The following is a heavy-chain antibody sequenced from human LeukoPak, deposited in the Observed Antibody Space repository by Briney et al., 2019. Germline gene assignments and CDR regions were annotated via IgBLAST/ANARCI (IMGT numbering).Heavy chain of an antibody. CDR1: GYTFTSFY. CDR3: ARDGEYYDSRGSYFDS. CDR2: INPSSGST. V-gene: IGHV1-46*01. Sequence: ASVKVSCKASGYTFTSFYMHWVRQAPGQGLEWMGIINPSSGSTSNAQKLQGRVTMTRDTSTSTVYMELSSLRSEDTAVYYCARDGEYYDSRGSYFDSWGQGTLVTVSS. J-gene: IGHJ4*02. D-gene: IGHD3-22*01.